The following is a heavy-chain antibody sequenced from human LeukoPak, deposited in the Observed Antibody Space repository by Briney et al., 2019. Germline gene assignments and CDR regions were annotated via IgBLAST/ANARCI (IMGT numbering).Heavy chain of an antibody. D-gene: IGHD3-10*01. V-gene: IGHV3-11*03. J-gene: IGHJ4*03. CDR3: ASSKTGIEY. CDR1: GCTFSDDY. Sequence: PGGSLRLSCAASGCTFSDDYMSWIRQPQGKGLEWVSYISSSSYTNYPYSEKGRFTISRDNAKNPLYLQMNTLRAEDTAVDYWASSKTGIEYWGHGALFTVSS. CDR2: ISSSSYT.